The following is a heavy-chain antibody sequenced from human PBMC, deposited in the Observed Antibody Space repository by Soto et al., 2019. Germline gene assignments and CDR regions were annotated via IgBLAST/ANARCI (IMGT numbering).Heavy chain of an antibody. V-gene: IGHV4-34*01. CDR1: GGSFSGYY. CDR2: INHSGST. CDR3: ARDKITGLFDY. J-gene: IGHJ4*02. Sequence: QVQLQQWGAGLLKPSETLSLTCAVYGGSFSGYYWTWIRQPPGTGLEWSGEINHSGSTNYNPSLKRRVTRSVDTSKDQFSLKLTSVTAADTAVYYCARDKITGLFDYWGQGTLVTVSS. D-gene: IGHD2-8*02.